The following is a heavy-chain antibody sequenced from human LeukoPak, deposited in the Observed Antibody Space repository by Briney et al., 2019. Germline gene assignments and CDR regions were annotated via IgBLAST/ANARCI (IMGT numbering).Heavy chain of an antibody. CDR1: GYSSTSYW. D-gene: IGHD3-22*01. Sequence: AGESLKISCKGSGYSSTSYWIGWVRQMPGKGLEWMEIIYPGDSDTRYSPSFQGQVTISADKSISTAYLQWSSLKASDTAMYYCARTYYYDSSGYYSYYFDYWGQGTLVTVSS. CDR3: ARTYYYDSSGYYSYYFDY. CDR2: IYPGDSDT. V-gene: IGHV5-51*01. J-gene: IGHJ4*02.